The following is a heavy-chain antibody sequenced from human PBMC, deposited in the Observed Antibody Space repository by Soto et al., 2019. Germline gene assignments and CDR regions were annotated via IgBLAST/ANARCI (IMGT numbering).Heavy chain of an antibody. CDR1: GDSISSGDYY. CDR2: IYYSGNT. J-gene: IGHJ6*02. CDR3: ARGGTTFSYYYYGMVV. D-gene: IGHD1-1*01. Sequence: SETLSLTCTVSGDSISSGDYYWSWIRQPPGKGLEWIGCIYYSGNTYYNPSLKRRFSISVDTSKNQFSLQLSSVTVADTAVYYCARGGTTFSYYYYGMVVWGQGTTVTVSS. V-gene: IGHV4-30-4*01.